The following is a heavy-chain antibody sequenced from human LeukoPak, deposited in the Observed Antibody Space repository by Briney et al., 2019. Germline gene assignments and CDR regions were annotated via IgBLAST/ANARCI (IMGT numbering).Heavy chain of an antibody. CDR3: AGVPYSSWSQGDWFDP. D-gene: IGHD6-13*01. Sequence: PSQTLSLTCTVSGGSISSGGYYWSWIRQPPGKGLEWIGYIYHSGSTYYNPSLKSRVTISVDRSKNQFSLKLSSVTAADTAVYYCAGVPYSSWSQGDWFDPWGQGTLVTVSS. CDR1: GGSISSGGYY. CDR2: IYHSGST. J-gene: IGHJ5*02. V-gene: IGHV4-30-2*01.